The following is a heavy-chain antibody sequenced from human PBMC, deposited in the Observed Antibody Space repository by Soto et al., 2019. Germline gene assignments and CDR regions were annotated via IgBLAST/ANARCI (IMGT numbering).Heavy chain of an antibody. V-gene: IGHV4-39*01. J-gene: IGHJ4*02. CDR2: IYYSGST. CDR1: GGSISSSSYY. D-gene: IGHD3-3*01. CDR3: ARHFLEWADGEYPDY. Sequence: PSETLSLTCTVSGGSISSSSYYWGWIRQPPGKGLEWIGSIYYSGSTYYNPSLKSRVTISVDTSKNQFSLKLSSVTAADTAVYYCARHFLEWADGEYPDYWGQGTLVTVSS.